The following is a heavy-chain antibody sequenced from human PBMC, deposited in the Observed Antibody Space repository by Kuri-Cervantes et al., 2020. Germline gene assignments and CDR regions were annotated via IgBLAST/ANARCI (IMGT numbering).Heavy chain of an antibody. CDR1: GFTFSSYA. D-gene: IGHD2-8*01. CDR3: ARGRSNGGRLDY. V-gene: IGHV3-30-3*01. J-gene: IGHJ4*02. Sequence: LSLTCAASGFTFSSYAMHWVRQAPGKGLEWGAVISYDGSNKYYADSVKGRFTISRDNAKNSLFLQMNSLRAEDTAVYFCARGRSNGGRLDYWGQGTLVTVSS. CDR2: ISYDGSNK.